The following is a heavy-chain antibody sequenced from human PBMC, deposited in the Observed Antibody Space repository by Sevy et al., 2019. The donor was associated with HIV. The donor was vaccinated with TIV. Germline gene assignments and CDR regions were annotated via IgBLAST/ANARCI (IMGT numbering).Heavy chain of an antibody. CDR3: TTDLGETYYYGSGNPPV. CDR1: GFTFSNAW. CDR2: IKSKTDGGTT. V-gene: IGHV3-15*01. Sequence: GGSLRLSCAASGFTFSNAWMSWVRQAPGKGLEWVGRIKSKTDGGTTDYAAPVKGRFTISRDDSKNTLYLQMNSLKTEDTAVYYWTTDLGETYYYGSGNPPVWGQGTLVTVSS. D-gene: IGHD3-10*01. J-gene: IGHJ4*02.